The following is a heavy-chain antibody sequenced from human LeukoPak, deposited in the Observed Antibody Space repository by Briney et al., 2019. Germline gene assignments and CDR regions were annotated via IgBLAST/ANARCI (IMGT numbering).Heavy chain of an antibody. CDR2: INPSGGST. J-gene: IGHJ4*02. V-gene: IGHV1-46*01. D-gene: IGHD1-26*01. CDR3: ARDPSVGGAISFDY. CDR1: GYTFTGYY. Sequence: ASVKVSCKASGYTFTGYYMHWVRQAPGQGLEWMGIINPSGGSTSYAQKFQGRVTMTRDTSTSTVYLELSSLRSEDTAIYYCARDPSVGGAISFDYWGRGTLVTVSS.